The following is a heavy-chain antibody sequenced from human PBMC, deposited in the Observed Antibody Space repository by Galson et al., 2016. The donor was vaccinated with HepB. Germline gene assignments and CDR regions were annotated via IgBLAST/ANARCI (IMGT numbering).Heavy chain of an antibody. CDR1: GFSLSTSGVG. CDR3: AHAYSDSYLEGVGHFDY. J-gene: IGHJ4*02. CDR2: IYWDDDK. Sequence: PALVKPTQTLTLTCTFSGFSLSTSGVGVGWIRQPPGKALEWLALIYWDDDKRYSPSLKSRLTITKDTSKNQVVLRMTDMDPVDTATYYCAHAYSDSYLEGVGHFDYWGQGTLVTVSS. V-gene: IGHV2-5*02. D-gene: IGHD2-21*02.